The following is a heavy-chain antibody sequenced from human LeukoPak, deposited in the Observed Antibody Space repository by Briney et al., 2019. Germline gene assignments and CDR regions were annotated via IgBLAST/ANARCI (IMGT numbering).Heavy chain of an antibody. D-gene: IGHD3-22*01. V-gene: IGHV3-30*18. CDR1: GFTFSSYG. CDR2: ISYDGSNK. CDR3: AKMSSGYTLDY. J-gene: IGHJ4*02. Sequence: GGSLRLSCAASGFTFSSYGMHWVRQAPGKGLEWVAVISYDGSNKYYADSVKGRFTISRDNSKNTLYLQMNSLRAGDTAVYYCAKMSSGYTLDYWGQGTLVTVSS.